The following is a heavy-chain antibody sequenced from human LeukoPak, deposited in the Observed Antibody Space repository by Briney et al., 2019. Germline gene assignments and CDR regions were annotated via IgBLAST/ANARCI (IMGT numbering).Heavy chain of an antibody. J-gene: IGHJ4*02. D-gene: IGHD6-19*01. CDR3: ARLAIAVTPYYFDF. V-gene: IGHV4-4*02. CDR2: VYHSGST. Sequence: SETLSLTCAVSGGSISSSNWWSWVRQPPGKGLEWIGEVYHSGSTNYNASLESRATISIDKSKNQFSLKLSSVTAADTAVYYCARLAIAVTPYYFDFWGQGTLVTVSS. CDR1: GGSISSSNW.